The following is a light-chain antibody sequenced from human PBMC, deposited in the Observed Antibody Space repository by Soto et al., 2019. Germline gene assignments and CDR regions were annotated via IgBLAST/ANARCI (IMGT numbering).Light chain of an antibody. V-gene: IGKV1-5*03. Sequence: DIQMTQSPSTLSASVGDTVTITCRASQSISNWLAWYQQQPGLAPKLLIHKASTLESGVPSRFSGSGPGTEFTLTISSLQPDDFETFYCQQYDRFPYTFGQGTKLEIK. CDR3: QQYDRFPYT. J-gene: IGKJ2*01. CDR1: QSISNW. CDR2: KAS.